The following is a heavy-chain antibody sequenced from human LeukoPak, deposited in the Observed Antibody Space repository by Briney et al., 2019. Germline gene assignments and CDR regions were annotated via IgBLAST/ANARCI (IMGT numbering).Heavy chain of an antibody. D-gene: IGHD4-11*01. V-gene: IGHV3-30*02. CDR2: IRYDGSNK. CDR3: AKDLTTVTTSDFDY. CDR1: GFTFSSYG. Sequence: GGSLRLSCAASGFTFSSYGIHWVRQAPGKGLEWVAFIRYDGSNKYYADSVKGRFTISRDNSKNTLYLQMNSLRAEDTAVYYCAKDLTTVTTSDFDYWGQGTLVTVSS. J-gene: IGHJ4*02.